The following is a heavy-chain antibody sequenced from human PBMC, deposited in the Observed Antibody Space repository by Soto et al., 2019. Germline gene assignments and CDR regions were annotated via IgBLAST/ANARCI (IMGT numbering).Heavy chain of an antibody. Sequence: QVQLQESGPGLVKPSGTLSLTCAVSGGSISSSNWWSWVRQPPGKGLEWIGEIYHSGSTNYNPSLKSRVPISVGKSKTQFSLKLSSVTAADTAVYYCASRGEPHGIVLTGFDYWGQGTLVTVSS. CDR2: IYHSGST. CDR1: GGSISSSNW. D-gene: IGHD2-8*01. V-gene: IGHV4-4*02. J-gene: IGHJ4*02. CDR3: ASRGEPHGIVLTGFDY.